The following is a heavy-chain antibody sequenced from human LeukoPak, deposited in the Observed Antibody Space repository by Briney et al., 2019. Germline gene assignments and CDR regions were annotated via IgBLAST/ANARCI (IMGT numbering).Heavy chain of an antibody. D-gene: IGHD2-2*01. V-gene: IGHV4-34*01. J-gene: IGHJ5*02. Sequence: PSETLSLTCAVYGGSFSGYYWSWIRQPPGKGLEWIGEINHSGSTNYNPSLKSRVTISVDTSKNQFSLKLSSVTAADTAVYYCARHVPDIVVVPAAIGWFDPWGQGTLATVSS. CDR3: ARHVPDIVVVPAAIGWFDP. CDR1: GGSFSGYY. CDR2: INHSGST.